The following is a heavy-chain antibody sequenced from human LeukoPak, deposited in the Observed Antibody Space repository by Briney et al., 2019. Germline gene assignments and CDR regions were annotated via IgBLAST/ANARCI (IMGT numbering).Heavy chain of an antibody. CDR3: ARGDGRGFDY. J-gene: IGHJ4*02. D-gene: IGHD2-8*01. CDR1: GFTLSIYR. CDR2: ISSSSSYI. Sequence: GGSLRLSRAASGFTLSIYRMNWVRQPPGKGLEWVSSISSSSSYIYYADSVKGRFTISRDNAKNSLYLQMNSLRAEDTAVYYCARGDGRGFDYWGQGTLVTVSS. V-gene: IGHV3-21*01.